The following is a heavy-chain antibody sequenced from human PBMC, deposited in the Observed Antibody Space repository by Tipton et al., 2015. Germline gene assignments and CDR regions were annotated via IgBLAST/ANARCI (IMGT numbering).Heavy chain of an antibody. Sequence: TLSLTCTVSGGSISSSRFYWGWIRQPPGKGLEWIGSIYYSGSTFYSPSLQSRVTIFVDTSKNQFSLKLRSVTAADTAVYYCARYTAYGSGIYTYYFDYWGQGTLVTVSS. CDR1: GGSISSSRFY. CDR2: IYYSGST. J-gene: IGHJ4*02. CDR3: ARYTAYGSGIYTYYFDY. V-gene: IGHV4-39*01. D-gene: IGHD3-10*01.